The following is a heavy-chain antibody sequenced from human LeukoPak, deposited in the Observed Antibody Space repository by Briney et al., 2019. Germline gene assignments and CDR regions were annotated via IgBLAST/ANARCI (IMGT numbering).Heavy chain of an antibody. Sequence: SETLSLTCTVSGGSTSSGDYYWSWIRQPPGKGLEWIGYIYYSGSTYYNPSLKSRVTISVDTSKNQFSLKLSSVTAADTAVYYCARVGYFDWLIVNYWGQGTLVTVSS. J-gene: IGHJ4*02. CDR2: IYYSGST. CDR1: GGSTSSGDYY. V-gene: IGHV4-30-4*01. D-gene: IGHD3-9*01. CDR3: ARVGYFDWLIVNY.